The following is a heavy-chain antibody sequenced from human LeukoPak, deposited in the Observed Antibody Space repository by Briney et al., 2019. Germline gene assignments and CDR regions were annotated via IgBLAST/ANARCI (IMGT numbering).Heavy chain of an antibody. J-gene: IGHJ4*02. CDR1: GFTFDDYG. Sequence: PGGSLRLSCAASGFTFDDYGMSWVRQAPGKGLEWVSGINWNGGSTGYADSVKGRFTISRDNAKNSLYLQMNSLRAEDTALYYCARRVYYGSGSYYCDYWGQGTLATVSS. CDR2: INWNGGST. CDR3: ARRVYYGSGSYYCDY. D-gene: IGHD3-10*01. V-gene: IGHV3-20*04.